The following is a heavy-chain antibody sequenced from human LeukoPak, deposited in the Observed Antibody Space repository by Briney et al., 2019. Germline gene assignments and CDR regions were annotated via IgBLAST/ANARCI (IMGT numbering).Heavy chain of an antibody. CDR2: IYYSGST. J-gene: IGHJ4*01. V-gene: IGHV4-30-4*08. CDR3: ARDCSGGSCYIDY. CDR1: GGPISSGDYY. D-gene: IGHD2-15*01. Sequence: SQTLSLTCTVSGGPISSGDYYWSWIRQPPGKGLEWIGYIYYSGSTYYNPSLKSRVTISVDTSKNQFSLKLSSVTAADTAVYYYARDCSGGSCYIDYWGQEPWSPSPQ.